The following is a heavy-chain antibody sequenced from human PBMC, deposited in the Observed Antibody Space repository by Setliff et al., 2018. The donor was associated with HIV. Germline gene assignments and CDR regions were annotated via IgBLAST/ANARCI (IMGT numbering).Heavy chain of an antibody. CDR1: GFTFSNYG. Sequence: PGGSLRLSCAASGFTFSNYGMHWVRQAPGKGLEWLAVISYDGSDNYYADSVKGRFTISRDNSKNTLYLQMNSLRAEDTAVYYCARDLYPLTTRYSFDYWGQGTLVTVSS. V-gene: IGHV3-30*01. D-gene: IGHD4-17*01. CDR3: ARDLYPLTTRYSFDY. CDR2: ISYDGSDN. J-gene: IGHJ4*02.